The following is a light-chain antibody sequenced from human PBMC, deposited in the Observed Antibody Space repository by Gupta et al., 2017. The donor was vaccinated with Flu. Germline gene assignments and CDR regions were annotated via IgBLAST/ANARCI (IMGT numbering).Light chain of an antibody. Sequence: SDVGANNYVSWYQQHPSKAPKVMIYGVNNRPSGVSDRFSGSKPGNTASLTISGLQAEDEADYYCSSYRSSSTSFFFGTGTKVTVL. CDR3: SSYRSSSTSFF. V-gene: IGLV2-14*01. CDR1: SDVGANNY. CDR2: GVN. J-gene: IGLJ1*01.